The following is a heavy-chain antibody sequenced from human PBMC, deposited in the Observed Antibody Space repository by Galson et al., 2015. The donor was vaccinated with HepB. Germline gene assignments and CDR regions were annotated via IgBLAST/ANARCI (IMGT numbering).Heavy chain of an antibody. V-gene: IGHV6-1*01. Sequence: CAISGDSVSSNSAGWDWIRQSPSRGLEWLGRTYYRSKWYNDYAESVKGRITINPDTSKNQFSLHLNSVTPDDTAVYYCAREALHGSRHLWRWFDPWGQGTLVTVSS. CDR3: AREALHGSRHLWRWFDP. D-gene: IGHD1-1*01. CDR1: GDSVSSNSAG. CDR2: TYYRSKWYN. J-gene: IGHJ5*02.